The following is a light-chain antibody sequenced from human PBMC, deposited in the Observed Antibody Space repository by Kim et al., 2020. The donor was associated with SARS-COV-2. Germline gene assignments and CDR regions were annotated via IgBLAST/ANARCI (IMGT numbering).Light chain of an antibody. CDR3: NIRATNANVV. Sequence: SSELTQDPAVSVALGQTVRITCQGDSLRSYYATWYQQKPGQAPILVIYGKNNRPSGLPDRFSGSSSGNTASLTLPGTQAGDESDCYCNIRATNANVVFGG. CDR2: GKN. CDR1: SLRSYY. V-gene: IGLV3-19*01. J-gene: IGLJ2*01.